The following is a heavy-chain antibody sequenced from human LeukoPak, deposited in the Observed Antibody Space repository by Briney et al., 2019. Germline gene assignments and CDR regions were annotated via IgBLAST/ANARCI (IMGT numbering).Heavy chain of an antibody. V-gene: IGHV1-69*05. J-gene: IGHJ6*03. CDR2: IIPIFGTA. CDR3: ARVNCSGGSCYKGYYYYMDV. D-gene: IGHD2-15*01. CDR1: GGTFSSYA. Sequence: GASVKVSCKASGGTFSSYAISWVRQAPGQGLEWMGGIIPIFGTANYAQKFQGRVTITTDESTSTAYMALSSLRSEDTAVYYCARVNCSGGSCYKGYYYYMDVWGKGTTVTVSS.